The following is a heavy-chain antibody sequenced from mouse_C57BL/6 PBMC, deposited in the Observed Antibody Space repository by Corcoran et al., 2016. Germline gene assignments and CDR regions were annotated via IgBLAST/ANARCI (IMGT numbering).Heavy chain of an antibody. CDR3: ARPIYYDYPYWYFDV. Sequence: EVQLQPSGPELVKPGASVKISCTASGYTFTDYYMNWVKQSHGKSLEWIGDINPNNGGTSYNQKFKGKATLTVDKSSSTAYMELRSLTSEDSAVYYCARPIYYDYPYWYFDVWGTGTTVTVSS. V-gene: IGHV1-26*01. CDR1: GYTFTDYY. J-gene: IGHJ1*03. D-gene: IGHD2-4*01. CDR2: INPNNGGT.